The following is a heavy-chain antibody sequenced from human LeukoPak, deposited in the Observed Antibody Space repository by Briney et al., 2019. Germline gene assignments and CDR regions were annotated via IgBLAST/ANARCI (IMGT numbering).Heavy chain of an antibody. J-gene: IGHJ4*02. CDR1: GGTFSSYA. CDR2: IIPIFGTA. D-gene: IGHD2-2*02. CDR3: ARGTMTGKIWDCSSTSCYTQFDY. Sequence: ASVKVSCKASGGTFSSYAIIWVRQAPGQGLEWMGGIIPIFGTANYAQKFQCRVTITTDESTSTAYMELSSLRSEDTAVYYCARGTMTGKIWDCSSTSCYTQFDYWGQGTLVTVSS. V-gene: IGHV1-69*05.